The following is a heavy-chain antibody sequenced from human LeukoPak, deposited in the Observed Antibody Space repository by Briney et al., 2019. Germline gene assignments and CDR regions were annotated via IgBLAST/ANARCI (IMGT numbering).Heavy chain of an antibody. D-gene: IGHD3-10*01. CDR1: GGTFSSYA. J-gene: IGHJ5*02. CDR2: ISAYNGNT. CDR3: ARDPYNYGSGSYPNWFDP. V-gene: IGHV1-18*01. Sequence: AASVKVSCKASGGTFSSYAISWVRQAPGQGLEWMGWISAYNGNTNYAQKLQGRVTMTTDTSTSTAYMELRSLRSDDTAVYYCARDPYNYGSGSYPNWFDPWGQGTLVTVSS.